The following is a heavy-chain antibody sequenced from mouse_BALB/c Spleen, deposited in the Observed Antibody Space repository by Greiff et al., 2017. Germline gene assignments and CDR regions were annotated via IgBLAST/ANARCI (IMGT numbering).Heavy chain of an antibody. V-gene: IGHV2-2*02. D-gene: IGHD2-4*01. J-gene: IGHJ4*01. CDR1: GFSLTSYG. CDR3: ARRITTGYYYAMDY. Sequence: VQLQQSGPGLVQPSQSLSITCTVSGFSLTSYGVHWVRQSPGKGLEWLGVIWSGGSTDYNAAFISRLSISKDNSKSQVFFKMNSLQANDTAIYYCARRITTGYYYAMDYWGQGTSVTVSS. CDR2: IWSGGST.